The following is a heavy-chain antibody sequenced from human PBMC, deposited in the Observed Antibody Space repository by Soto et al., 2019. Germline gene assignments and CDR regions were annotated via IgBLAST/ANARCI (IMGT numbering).Heavy chain of an antibody. J-gene: IGHJ3*02. D-gene: IGHD3-22*01. CDR2: INPNSGGT. V-gene: IGHV1-2*04. CDR3: ASTYYYDSSGYYGAFDI. Sequence: ASVKVSCKPSGYTFTGYYMHWVRQAPGQGLEGMGGINPNSGGTNYAQKFQGWVTRTRDTSISTAYMELSRLRSDDTAVYYCASTYYYDSSGYYGAFDIWGQGTMVTVSS. CDR1: GYTFTGYY.